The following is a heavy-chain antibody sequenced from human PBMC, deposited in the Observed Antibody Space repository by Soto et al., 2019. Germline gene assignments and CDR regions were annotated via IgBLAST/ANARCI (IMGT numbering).Heavy chain of an antibody. CDR3: AKSTGGTANGMDV. J-gene: IGHJ6*02. CDR1: GFTFDEYG. D-gene: IGHD2-8*02. CDR2: ISWNSGTI. V-gene: IGHV3-9*01. Sequence: EVQLVESGGGLVQPGRSLRLSCGASGFTFDEYGIHWVRQAPGKGLEWVSGISWNSGTIGYADSVKGRFTISRDNAKNSLYLQMSSLRAEDTALYYCAKSTGGTANGMDVGGQGTKVTVSS.